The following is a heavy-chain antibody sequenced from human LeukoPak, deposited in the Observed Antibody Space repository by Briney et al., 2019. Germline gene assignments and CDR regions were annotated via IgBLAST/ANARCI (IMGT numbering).Heavy chain of an antibody. CDR2: IRSKAYGGTT. J-gene: IGHJ4*02. Sequence: GGSLRLSCTASGFTFGDYAMSWVRQAPGKGLEWVGFIRSKAYGGTTEYAASVKGRFTISRDDSKSIAYLQMNSLKTEDTAVYYCTRDRESHYYDSSGYYSWGQGTLVTVSS. CDR3: TRDRESHYYDSSGYYS. CDR1: GFTFGDYA. V-gene: IGHV3-49*04. D-gene: IGHD3-22*01.